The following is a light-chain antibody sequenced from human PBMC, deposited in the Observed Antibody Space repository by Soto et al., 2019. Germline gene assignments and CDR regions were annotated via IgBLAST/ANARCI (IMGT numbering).Light chain of an antibody. Sequence: DIQMTQSPSSLSASVGDRVTITCQASHDITMYLNWYQQKPGKAPKLLIYDASNLQTGVPSRFSGSGYGTDFTFTISSLQPEDIATYYCQQYDNVFTFGQGTRLEIK. J-gene: IGKJ5*01. V-gene: IGKV1-33*01. CDR2: DAS. CDR1: HDITMY. CDR3: QQYDNVFT.